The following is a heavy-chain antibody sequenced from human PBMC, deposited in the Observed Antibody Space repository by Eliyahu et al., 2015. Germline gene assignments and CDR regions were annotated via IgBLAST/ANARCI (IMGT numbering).Heavy chain of an antibody. D-gene: IGHD3-3*01. CDR2: INHSGST. CDR1: GGSFSGYY. Sequence: QVQLQQWGAGLLKPSETLSLTCAVYGGSFSGYYWSWIRQPPGKGLEWIGEINHSGSTNYNPSLKSRVTISVDTSKNQFSLKLSSVTAADTAVYYCARVSYDFWSGYYKGDWFDPWGQGTLVTVSS. CDR3: ARVSYDFWSGYYKGDWFDP. V-gene: IGHV4-34*01. J-gene: IGHJ5*02.